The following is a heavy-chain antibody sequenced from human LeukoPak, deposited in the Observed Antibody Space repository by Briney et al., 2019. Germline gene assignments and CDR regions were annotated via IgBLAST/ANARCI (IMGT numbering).Heavy chain of an antibody. CDR3: ARGDGNPSGYYYGDY. D-gene: IGHD3-22*01. Sequence: ASVKVSCKASGYTFTGYYMHWVRQAPGQGLEWMGWINPNSGGTNYAQKFQGRVTMTRDTSISTAYTELSRLRSDDTAVYYCARGDGNPSGYYYGDYWGQGTLVTVSS. CDR2: INPNSGGT. V-gene: IGHV1-2*02. CDR1: GYTFTGYY. J-gene: IGHJ4*02.